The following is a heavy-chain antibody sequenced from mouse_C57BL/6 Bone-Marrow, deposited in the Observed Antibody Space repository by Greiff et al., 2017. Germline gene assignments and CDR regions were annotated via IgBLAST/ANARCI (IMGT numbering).Heavy chain of an antibody. V-gene: IGHV1-50*01. J-gene: IGHJ2*01. D-gene: IGHD1-1*02. Sequence: QVQLQQPGPELVKPGASVKLSCKASGYTFTSYWMKWVKQRPGQGLEWIGEIDPSDSYTNYNQKFKGKATLTVAKSSSTAYMQLSSLTSEDSAVYYCARWGSRDYWGDGTTLTVFS. CDR2: IDPSDSYT. CDR1: GYTFTSYW. CDR3: ARWGSRDY.